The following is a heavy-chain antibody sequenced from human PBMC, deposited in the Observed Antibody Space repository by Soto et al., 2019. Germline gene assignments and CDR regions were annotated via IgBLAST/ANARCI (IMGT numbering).Heavy chain of an antibody. CDR2: LSGSGGSS. D-gene: IGHD6-19*01. V-gene: IGHV3-23*01. Sequence: VGSLRLSCAGSGFPYTTYAISWVRQTPGKGLEWVSTLSGSGGSSYYADSVKGRFAISRDNSKNTLYLQMNSLRAEDTAVYYCARDDIPGIAVATYGMDVWGQGTTVTVSS. J-gene: IGHJ6*02. CDR1: GFPYTTYA. CDR3: ARDDIPGIAVATYGMDV.